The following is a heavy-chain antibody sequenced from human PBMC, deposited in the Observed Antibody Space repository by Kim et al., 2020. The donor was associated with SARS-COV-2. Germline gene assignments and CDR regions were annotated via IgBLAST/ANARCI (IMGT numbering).Heavy chain of an antibody. CDR3: ARLSSRNV. V-gene: IGHV4-59*08. Sequence: SGSTNYNPSLKSRVTISVDTSKNQFSLKLSSVTAADTAVYYCARLSSRNVWGQGTTVTVSS. J-gene: IGHJ6*02. CDR2: SGST. D-gene: IGHD2-2*01.